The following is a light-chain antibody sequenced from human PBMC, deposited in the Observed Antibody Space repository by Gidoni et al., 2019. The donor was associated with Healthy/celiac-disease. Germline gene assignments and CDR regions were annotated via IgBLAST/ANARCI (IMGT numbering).Light chain of an antibody. CDR1: QSVSIY. V-gene: IGKV3-11*01. Sequence: EIVLTQSPATLSLSPGERATLSCRASQSVSIYLAWYQQKPGQAPRLLIYDASKKPTVIPARCSGGGSGTDFTLTISRLAPENFTVYCCQQRSNWLTFGGGTKVEIK. J-gene: IGKJ4*01. CDR2: DAS. CDR3: QQRSNWLT.